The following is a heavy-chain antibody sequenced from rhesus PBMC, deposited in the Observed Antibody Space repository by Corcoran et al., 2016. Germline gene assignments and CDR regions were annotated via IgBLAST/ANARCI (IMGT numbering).Heavy chain of an antibody. V-gene: IGHV4-127*01. Sequence: QVQLQESGPGLVKPSETLSLTCAVSGYSISSGYGWGWIRQPPGKGLEWIGQIYVGSGSTYYNPSLKSRVTVSKDTSKNQFSLKLSSVTAADTAVYYCARVRIAAGLYFDYWGQGVLVTVSS. CDR1: GYSISSGYG. CDR2: IYVGSGST. J-gene: IGHJ4*01. CDR3: ARVRIAAGLYFDY. D-gene: IGHD6-13*01.